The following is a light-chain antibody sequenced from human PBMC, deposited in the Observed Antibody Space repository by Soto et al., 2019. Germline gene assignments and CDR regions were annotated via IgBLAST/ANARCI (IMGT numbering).Light chain of an antibody. V-gene: IGKV1-39*01. CDR1: QTISAY. Sequence: DVQMSQSPSSLSASVGDRVTITCRASQTISAYLNWYQHRPGEPPRLLIFAAYSLQRGGQARFIGRGSGTDFSLTISSLRLEDSATYYCQQSHSTPLTFGGGTRVEV. J-gene: IGKJ4*01. CDR2: AAY. CDR3: QQSHSTPLT.